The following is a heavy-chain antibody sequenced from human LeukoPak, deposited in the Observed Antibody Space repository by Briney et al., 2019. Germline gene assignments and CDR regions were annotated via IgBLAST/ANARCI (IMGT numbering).Heavy chain of an antibody. V-gene: IGHV3-30*02. D-gene: IGHD4-23*01. CDR1: GFTFSSYA. CDR3: AKGDDYGANTRLPKYNWFDP. Sequence: GGSLRLSCAASGFTFSSYAMHWIRQAPGKGLEWVAFIRYDGNNKNYADSAKGRFTISRDNSKDTLYLQMNSLRAEDTAVYYCAKGDDYGANTRLPKYNWFDPWGQGTLVTVSS. CDR2: IRYDGNNK. J-gene: IGHJ5*02.